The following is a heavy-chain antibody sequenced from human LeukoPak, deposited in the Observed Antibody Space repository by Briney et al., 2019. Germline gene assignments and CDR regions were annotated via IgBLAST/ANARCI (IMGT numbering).Heavy chain of an antibody. CDR1: GYTFTSYY. Sequence: GASVKVSCKASGYTFTSYYLHWVRQAPGQGLEWMGVINPNGGITTGAQKFQGRVTMTRDRSTSTVYMELYSLRSEDTAVYYCARDPSGSWQWFDYWGQGTLVTVSS. CDR2: INPNGGIT. J-gene: IGHJ4*02. V-gene: IGHV1-46*01. CDR3: ARDPSGSWQWFDY. D-gene: IGHD1-26*01.